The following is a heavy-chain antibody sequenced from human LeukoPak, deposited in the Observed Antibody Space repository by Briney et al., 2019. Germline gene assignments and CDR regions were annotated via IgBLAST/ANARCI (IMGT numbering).Heavy chain of an antibody. J-gene: IGHJ4*02. Sequence: PSETLSLTCAVSGGSISSGGYSWSWIRQPPGKGLEWIGYIYYSGSTYYNPSLKSRVTISVDTSKNQFSLKLSSVTAADTAVYYCASILTYSSSWYNYWGQGTLVTVSS. CDR1: GGSISSGGYS. CDR3: ASILTYSSSWYNY. D-gene: IGHD6-13*01. CDR2: IYYSGST. V-gene: IGHV4-30-4*07.